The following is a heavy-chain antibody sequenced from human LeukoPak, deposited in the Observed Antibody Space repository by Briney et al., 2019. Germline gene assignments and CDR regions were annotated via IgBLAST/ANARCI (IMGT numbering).Heavy chain of an antibody. CDR3: ASSDCRASGCQIFGSEPFDF. D-gene: IGHD3-3*01. Sequence: SETLSLTCTVSGGSNSSYYWSWIRQPPGKGLEWIGYIYYSGSTNYNPSLKSRVTISVDTSKNQFSLKLSSVTAADTAVYYCASSDCRASGCQIFGSEPFDFWGPGTLVTVSS. CDR2: IYYSGST. J-gene: IGHJ1*01. V-gene: IGHV4-59*01. CDR1: GGSNSSYY.